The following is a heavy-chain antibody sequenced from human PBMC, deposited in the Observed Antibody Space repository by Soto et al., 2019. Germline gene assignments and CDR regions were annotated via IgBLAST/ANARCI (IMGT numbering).Heavy chain of an antibody. Sequence: AGGSLRLSCTASGFTFGDYAMSWFRQAPGKGLEWVGFIRSKAYGGTTEYAASVKGRFTISRDDSKSIAYLQMNSLKTEDTAVYYCTRDRLLRYFDWQRGYFDYWGQGTLFTVS. D-gene: IGHD3-9*01. CDR2: IRSKAYGGTT. V-gene: IGHV3-49*03. CDR1: GFTFGDYA. J-gene: IGHJ4*02. CDR3: TRDRLLRYFDWQRGYFDY.